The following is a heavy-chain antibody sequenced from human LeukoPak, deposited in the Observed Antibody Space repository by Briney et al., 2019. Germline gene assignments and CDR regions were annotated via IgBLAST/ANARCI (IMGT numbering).Heavy chain of an antibody. V-gene: IGHV1-8*03. CDR2: MNPNSGNT. CDR1: GYPFTSYD. J-gene: IGHJ5*02. Sequence: ASVKVSCKASGYPFTSYDINWVRQATGQGLEWIGWMNPNSGNTGYAQKFQGRVTITRNTTISTAYMELSSLRSEDTAIYYCAIDYGGNSGWFDPWGQGTLVTVSS. CDR3: AIDYGGNSGWFDP. D-gene: IGHD4-23*01.